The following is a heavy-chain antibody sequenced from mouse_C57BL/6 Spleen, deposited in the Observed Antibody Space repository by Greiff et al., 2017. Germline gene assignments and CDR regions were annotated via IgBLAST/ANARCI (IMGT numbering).Heavy chain of an antibody. CDR2: INPNYGTT. V-gene: IGHV1-39*01. CDR3: ASLYDYEYYFDY. Sequence: VHVKQSGPELVKPGASVKISCKASGYSFTDYNMNWVKQSNGKSLEWIGVINPNYGTTSYNQKFKGKATLTVDQSSSTAYMQLNSLTSEDSAVYYCASLYDYEYYFDYWGQGTTLTVSS. J-gene: IGHJ2*01. CDR1: GYSFTDYN. D-gene: IGHD2-4*01.